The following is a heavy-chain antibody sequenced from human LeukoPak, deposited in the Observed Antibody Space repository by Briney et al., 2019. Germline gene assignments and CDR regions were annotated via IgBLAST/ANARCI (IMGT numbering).Heavy chain of an antibody. CDR3: AKDGLITYYYDSSGYYGFDP. V-gene: IGHV3-23*01. CDR2: ISGSGGST. CDR1: GFTFSSYA. D-gene: IGHD3-22*01. Sequence: GGSLRLSCAASGFTFSSYAMSWVRQAPGKELEWVSAISGSGGSTYYADSVKGRFTISRDNSKNTLYLQMNSLRAEDTAVYYCAKDGLITYYYDSSGYYGFDPWGQGTLVTVSS. J-gene: IGHJ5*02.